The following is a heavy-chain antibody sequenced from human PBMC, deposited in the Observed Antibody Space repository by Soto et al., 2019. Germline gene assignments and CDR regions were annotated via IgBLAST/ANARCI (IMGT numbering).Heavy chain of an antibody. CDR3: AGTTSHYWYYMDV. D-gene: IGHD1-7*01. CDR2: TYYRSRWYN. V-gene: IGHV6-1*01. Sequence: PSQTLSLTCAISGDSVSSNNAAWNWIRQSPSRGLEWLGRTYYRSRWYNDYAVSVKSRITVNPDTSKNQFSLQLTSVTPEDTAVYYCAGTTSHYWYYMDVWGKGTTVTAP. J-gene: IGHJ6*03. CDR1: GDSVSSNNAA.